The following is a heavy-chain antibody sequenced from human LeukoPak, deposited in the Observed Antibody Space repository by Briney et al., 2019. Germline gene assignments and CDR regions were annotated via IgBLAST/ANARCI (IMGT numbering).Heavy chain of an antibody. CDR2: INHSGST. CDR3: ARVYYAYLLDY. V-gene: IGHV4-34*01. D-gene: IGHD3-10*01. J-gene: IGHJ4*02. CDR1: GGSFSGYY. Sequence: SETLSLTCAVYGGSFSGYYWSWIRQPPGKGLEWIGEINHSGSTNYNPSLKSRVTISVDTSKNQFSLKLSSVTAADTAVYYCARVYYAYLLDYWGQGTLVTVSS.